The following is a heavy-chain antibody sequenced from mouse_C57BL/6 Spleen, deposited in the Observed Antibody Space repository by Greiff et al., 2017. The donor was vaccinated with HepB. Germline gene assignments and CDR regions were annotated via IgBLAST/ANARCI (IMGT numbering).Heavy chain of an antibody. J-gene: IGHJ2*01. Sequence: EVKLMESEGGLVQPGSSMKLSCTASGFTFSDYYMAWVRQVPEKGLEWVANINYDGSSTYYLDSLKSRFIISRDNAKNILYLQMSSLKSEDTATYYCAREAFYGYFDYWGQGTTLTVSS. CDR3: AREAFYGYFDY. V-gene: IGHV5-16*01. CDR2: INYDGSST. CDR1: GFTFSDYY. D-gene: IGHD1-1*01.